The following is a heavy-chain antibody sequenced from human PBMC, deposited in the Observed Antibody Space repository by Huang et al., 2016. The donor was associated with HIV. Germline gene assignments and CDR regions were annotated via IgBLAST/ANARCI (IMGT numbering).Heavy chain of an antibody. CDR1: GDSFNSNTFY. V-gene: IGHV4-39*02. D-gene: IGHD3-3*01. CDR2: IYDSGTT. CDR3: ARTGVAVSDDPEYFQH. J-gene: IGHJ1*01. Sequence: LQESGPGLVGPSETLSLTCAVSGDSFNSNTFYWGWIRRPPGKALEWFGSIYDSGTTYYKPALKRRARIAVDASKNRIFLHLRSVTAADTGVYYCARTGVAVSDDPEYFQHWGQGALVTIS.